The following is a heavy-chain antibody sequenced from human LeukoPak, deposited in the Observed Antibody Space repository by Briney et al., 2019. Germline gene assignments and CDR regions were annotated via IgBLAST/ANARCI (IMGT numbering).Heavy chain of an antibody. CDR2: IYYSGST. J-gene: IGHJ3*02. V-gene: IGHV4-31*03. CDR3: AREGEAHAFDI. CDR1: GGSISSGGYY. D-gene: IGHD3-16*01. Sequence: PSETLSLTCTVSGGSISSGGYYWSWIRQHPGKGLEWIGYIYYSGSTYYNPSLKSRVTISVDTSKNQFSLKLSSVTAADTAVYYCAREGEAHAFDIWGQGTMVTVSS.